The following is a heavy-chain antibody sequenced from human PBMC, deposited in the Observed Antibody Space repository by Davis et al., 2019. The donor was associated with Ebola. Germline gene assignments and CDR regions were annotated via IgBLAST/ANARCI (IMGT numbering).Heavy chain of an antibody. CDR2: INPNRGGT. Sequence: ASVKVSCKASGYTFTGYYMHWARQAPGQGLAWMGWINPNRGGTNYEQKFQGWVTMTRDTSISTAYMELSRLRSDDTAVYYCARVEYCSSTSCFLYYYYGMDVWGQGTTVTASS. V-gene: IGHV1-2*04. D-gene: IGHD2-2*01. J-gene: IGHJ6*02. CDR3: ARVEYCSSTSCFLYYYYGMDV. CDR1: GYTFTGYY.